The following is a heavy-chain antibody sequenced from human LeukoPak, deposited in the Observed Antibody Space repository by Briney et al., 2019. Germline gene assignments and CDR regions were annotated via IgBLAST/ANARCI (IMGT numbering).Heavy chain of an antibody. CDR2: INPNSGDT. CDR1: GYTFTGYY. J-gene: IGHJ4*02. CDR3: ARDSNWGFDY. V-gene: IGHV1-2*02. Sequence: ASVKVSCKASGYTFTGYYMPWVRQAPGQGLEWMGWINPNSGDTNYAQKFQGRVTMTRDTSISTAYLELSRLKSDDTAVYYCARDSNWGFDYWGQGTLVTVSS. D-gene: IGHD7-27*01.